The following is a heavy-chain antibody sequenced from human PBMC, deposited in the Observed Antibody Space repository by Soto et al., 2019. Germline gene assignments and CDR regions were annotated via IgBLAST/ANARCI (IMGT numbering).Heavy chain of an antibody. CDR1: GVPINNFY. Sequence: QVQLQESGPGLVKPSETLSLTCSVSGVPINNFYWSWIRQPPGRGLEWIGYIYSSGSTNYNPSLKSRVTMSRDASKNQLSLKLTSVTAADTAVYYCARDLNLAVAGSLINWFDPWGQGTLVTVSS. CDR2: IYSSGST. V-gene: IGHV4-59*01. CDR3: ARDLNLAVAGSLINWFDP. D-gene: IGHD3-16*01. J-gene: IGHJ5*02.